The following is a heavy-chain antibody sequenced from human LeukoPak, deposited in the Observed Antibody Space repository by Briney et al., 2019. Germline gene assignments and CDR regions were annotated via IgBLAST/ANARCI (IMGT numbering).Heavy chain of an antibody. D-gene: IGHD2-15*01. J-gene: IGHJ4*02. CDR1: GFTFSTYS. V-gene: IGHV3-21*01. CDR2: ISSSSNSI. Sequence: PGGSLRLSCAASGFTFSTYSMNWVRQAPGKGLEWVSSISSSSNSIYYSDSVKGRFTISRDNAKNSLYLQMNSLRVEDTAVYFCARGFPSAVVVVAASPKDYWGQGTLVTVSS. CDR3: ARGFPSAVVVVAASPKDY.